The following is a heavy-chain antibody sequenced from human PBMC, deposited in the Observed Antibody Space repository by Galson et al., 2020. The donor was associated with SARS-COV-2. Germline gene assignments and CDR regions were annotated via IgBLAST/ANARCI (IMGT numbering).Heavy chain of an antibody. J-gene: IGHJ6*03. Sequence: ASVKVSCKASGYTFTSYGISWVRQAPGQGLEWMGWISAYNGNTNYAQKLQGRVTMTTDTSTSTAYMELRRLRSDDTAVYYCARSSPGSYDFWSGYLITNYYYYYYMDVWGKGTTVTVSS. D-gene: IGHD3-3*01. V-gene: IGHV1-18*01. CDR1: GYTFTSYG. CDR3: ARSSPGSYDFWSGYLITNYYYYYYMDV. CDR2: ISAYNGNT.